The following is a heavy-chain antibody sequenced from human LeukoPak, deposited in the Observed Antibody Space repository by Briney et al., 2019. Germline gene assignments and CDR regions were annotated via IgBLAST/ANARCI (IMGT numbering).Heavy chain of an antibody. V-gene: IGHV3-48*03. CDR2: ISSSGSTI. CDR1: GFTFSSYE. CDR3: ARAVYSGSST. J-gene: IGHJ4*02. Sequence: GSLSLSCAASGFTFSSYEMNWVRQAPGKGLEWVSYISSSGSTIYYADSVKGRFTISRDNAKNSLYLQMNSLRAEDTAVYYCARAVYSGSSTWGQGTLVTVSS. D-gene: IGHD1-26*01.